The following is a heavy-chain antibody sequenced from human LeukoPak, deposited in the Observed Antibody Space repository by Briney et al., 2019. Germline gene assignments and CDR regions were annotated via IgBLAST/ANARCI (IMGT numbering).Heavy chain of an antibody. V-gene: IGHV4-59*01. D-gene: IGHD2-15*01. J-gene: IGHJ4*02. Sequence: SETLSLTCTVYGDSINSDYWGWLRQPPGRGLEWLGYIYYSGTSYYSPSLKGRLTISVDTSKNPFSLKLTSVTAADTAVYYCARGFYTPHYWGQGTLVTVSS. CDR3: ARGFYTPHY. CDR1: GDSINSDY. CDR2: IYYSGTS.